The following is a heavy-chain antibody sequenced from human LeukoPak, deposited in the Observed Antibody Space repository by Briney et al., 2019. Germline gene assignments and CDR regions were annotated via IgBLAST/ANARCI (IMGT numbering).Heavy chain of an antibody. CDR2: INYSGST. CDR1: SESFSGYF. V-gene: IGHV4-34*01. CDR3: AIQAAAVGWFDP. J-gene: IGHJ5*02. D-gene: IGHD6-13*01. Sequence: SETLSLTCAIYSESFSGYFWSWIRQPPGKGLEWIGEINYSGSTNYNPSLKSRVTISVDTSKNQFSLKLSSVTAADTAVYYCAIQAAAVGWFDPWGQGTLVTVSS.